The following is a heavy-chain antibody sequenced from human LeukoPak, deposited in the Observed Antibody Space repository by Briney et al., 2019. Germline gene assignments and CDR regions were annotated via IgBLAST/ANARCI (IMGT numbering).Heavy chain of an antibody. J-gene: IGHJ6*04. CDR1: GFTFSGYE. CDR3: AELGITMIGGV. V-gene: IGHV3-48*03. D-gene: IGHD3-10*02. CDR2: ISSSGSTI. Sequence: GGSLRLSCAASGFTFSGYEVNWVGQAPGKGLEWVSYISSSGSTIYSADSVKGRFTISRDNAKNSLYLQMNSLRAEDTAVYYCAELGITMIGGVWGKGTTVTISP.